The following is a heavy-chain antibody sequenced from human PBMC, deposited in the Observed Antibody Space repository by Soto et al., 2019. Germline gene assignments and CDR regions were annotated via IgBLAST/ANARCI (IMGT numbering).Heavy chain of an antibody. CDR2: ISGDGSST. CDR3: AKDWEFDWPNYYFDY. D-gene: IGHD3-9*01. CDR1: GFTFSSYA. J-gene: IGHJ4*02. Sequence: LRLSCAASGFTFSSYAMSWVRQAPGKGLEWVSAISGDGSSTYFADSGKGRFTISRDNSKNTLYLQMNSLRAEDTAVYYCAKDWEFDWPNYYFDYWGQGTLVTVSS. V-gene: IGHV3-23*01.